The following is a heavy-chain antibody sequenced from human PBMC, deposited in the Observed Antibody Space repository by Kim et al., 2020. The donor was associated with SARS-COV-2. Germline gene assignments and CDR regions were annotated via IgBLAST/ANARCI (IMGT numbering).Heavy chain of an antibody. CDR3: ASAYCGGDCRDAFDI. Sequence: PALKSRVTIAVATSKNQFSRRLGSVTAADTAVYYCASAYCGGDCRDAFDIWGQGTMVTVSS. D-gene: IGHD2-21*02. V-gene: IGHV4-39*01. J-gene: IGHJ3*02.